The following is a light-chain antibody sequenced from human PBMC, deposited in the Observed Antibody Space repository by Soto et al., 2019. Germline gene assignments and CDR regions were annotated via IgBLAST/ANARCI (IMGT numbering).Light chain of an antibody. CDR1: SSDVGGYNY. V-gene: IGLV2-14*01. Sequence: QSVLTQPASVSGSPGQSITISCTGTSSDVGGYNYVSWHQQHPGKAPKLMIFDVNNRPSGVSNRFSGSKSGNTASLTISGLQAEDEADYYCSSYTSSHTCVFETGTQLTVL. J-gene: IGLJ1*01. CDR2: DVN. CDR3: SSYTSSHTCV.